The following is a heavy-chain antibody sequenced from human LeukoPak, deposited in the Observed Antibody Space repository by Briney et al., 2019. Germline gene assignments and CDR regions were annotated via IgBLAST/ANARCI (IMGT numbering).Heavy chain of an antibody. Sequence: GGSLRLSCAASGFTFRTYVMKWVRQAPGKGLEWVSTIGSSGSFMYYADSVRGRFTISRDNAKNSLYLQMNSLRAEDAAVYYCAREDYSSGNPTIDNWGQGTLFTVSS. V-gene: IGHV3-21*01. CDR1: GFTFRTYV. J-gene: IGHJ4*02. D-gene: IGHD3-10*01. CDR2: IGSSGSFM. CDR3: AREDYSSGNPTIDN.